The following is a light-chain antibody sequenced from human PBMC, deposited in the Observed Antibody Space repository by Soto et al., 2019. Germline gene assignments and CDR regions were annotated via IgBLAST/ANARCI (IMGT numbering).Light chain of an antibody. CDR1: SSDVGGYNY. J-gene: IGLJ2*01. CDR3: SSYTSSSTLVV. V-gene: IGLV2-14*03. Sequence: QSVLTQPASVSGSPGQSITISCTGTSSDVGGYNYVSWYQQHPGKAPTVMIYDVSYRPSGVSNRFSGSKSGNTASLTISGLQVEDEADYYCSSYTSSSTLVVFGGGTKLTVL. CDR2: DVS.